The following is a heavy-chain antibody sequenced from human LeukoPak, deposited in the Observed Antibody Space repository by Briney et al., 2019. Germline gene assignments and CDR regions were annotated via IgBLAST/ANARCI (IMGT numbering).Heavy chain of an antibody. CDR1: GGSISSSSYY. CDR2: IYYSGTT. D-gene: IGHD3-22*01. J-gene: IGHJ5*02. V-gene: IGHV4-39*07. Sequence: PSETLSLTCTVSGGSISSSSYYWGWIRQPPGKGLEWIGSIYYSGTTYYNPSLESRVTISVDTSKNQFSLKLSSVTAADTAVYYCARAYSDSSGYYYLSDWFDPWGQGTLVTVSS. CDR3: ARAYSDSSGYYYLSDWFDP.